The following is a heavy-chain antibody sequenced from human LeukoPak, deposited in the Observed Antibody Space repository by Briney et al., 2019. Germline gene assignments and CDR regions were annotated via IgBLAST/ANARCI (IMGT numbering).Heavy chain of an antibody. CDR1: GYTFTGYY. Sequence: ASVKVSCKASGYTFTGYYMHWVRQAPGQGLEWMGWINPNSGGTNYAQKFQGRVTMTRDTSISTAYMELSRLRSDDTAVYYCARSGPQIVGATNYFDYWGQGTLVTVSS. CDR3: ARSGPQIVGATNYFDY. D-gene: IGHD1-26*01. CDR2: INPNSGGT. J-gene: IGHJ4*02. V-gene: IGHV1-2*02.